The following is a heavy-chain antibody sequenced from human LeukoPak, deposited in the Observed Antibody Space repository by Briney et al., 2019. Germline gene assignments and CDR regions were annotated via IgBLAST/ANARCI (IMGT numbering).Heavy chain of an antibody. CDR1: VYTFTGYY. CDR3: ARAYDYGGNLVPFDY. CDR2: INPHSGGT. D-gene: IGHD4-23*01. V-gene: IGHV1-2*02. Sequence: GASVKVSCKASVYTFTGYYMHWVRQAPGQGLEWMGWINPHSGGTNSAQKFQGRVTMTRDTSISTAYMELSRLRSDDTAVYYCARAYDYGGNLVPFDYWGQGTLVTVSS. J-gene: IGHJ4*02.